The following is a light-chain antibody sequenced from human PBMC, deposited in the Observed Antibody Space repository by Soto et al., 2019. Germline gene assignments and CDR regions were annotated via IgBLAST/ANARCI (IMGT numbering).Light chain of an antibody. CDR3: QQYSSSPLT. J-gene: IGKJ4*01. Sequence: EIVLTQSPGTLSLSPGERATLSCRASQSVRSSHLAWYQQKPGQAPRLLIDGASSRATGIPDKFSGSGSGTDFTLTISRLEPEDFAVYHCQQYSSSPLTFGGGTKVEIK. CDR2: GAS. CDR1: QSVRSSH. V-gene: IGKV3-20*01.